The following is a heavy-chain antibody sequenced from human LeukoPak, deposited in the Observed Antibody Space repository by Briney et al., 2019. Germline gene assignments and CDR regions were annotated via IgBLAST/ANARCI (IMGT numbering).Heavy chain of an antibody. V-gene: IGHV3-66*01. D-gene: IGHD3-10*01. CDR3: AKAQGCYGSESYYPKYFDS. CDR2: IYSGGST. J-gene: IGHJ4*02. CDR1: GFTVSSNY. Sequence: PGGSLRLSCAASGFTVSSNYMSWVRQAPGKGLEWVSVIYSGGSTYYADSVKGRFTISRDNAKNTLYLQMNSLRAEDTAVYYCAKAQGCYGSESYYPKYFDSWGQGTLVTVSS.